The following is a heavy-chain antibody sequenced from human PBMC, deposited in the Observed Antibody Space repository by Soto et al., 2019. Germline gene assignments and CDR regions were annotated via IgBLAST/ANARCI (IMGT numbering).Heavy chain of an antibody. CDR3: ASRRGYSYGSLDY. CDR1: GGSISSYY. D-gene: IGHD5-18*01. CDR2: IYYSGST. Sequence: PETLSLTCTVSGGSISSYYWSWIRQPQGKGLEWIGYIYYSGSTNYNPSLKSRVTISVDTSKNQFSLKLSSVTAADTAVYSCASRRGYSYGSLDYWGQGTLVTVSS. V-gene: IGHV4-59*01. J-gene: IGHJ4*02.